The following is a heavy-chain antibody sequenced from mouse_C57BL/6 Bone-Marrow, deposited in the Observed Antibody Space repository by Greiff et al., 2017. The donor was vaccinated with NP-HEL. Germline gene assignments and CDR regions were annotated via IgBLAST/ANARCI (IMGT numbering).Heavy chain of an antibody. J-gene: IGHJ2*01. D-gene: IGHD2-1*01. CDR1: GYTFTSYG. Sequence: VQLQQSGAELARPGASVKLSCKASGYTFTSYGISWVKQRTGQGLEWIGEIYPRSGNTYYNEKFKGKATLTADKSSSTAYMELRSLTSEDSAVYFCASYGNYEGNYFDYWGQGTTLTVSS. CDR3: ASYGNYEGNYFDY. CDR2: IYPRSGNT. V-gene: IGHV1-81*01.